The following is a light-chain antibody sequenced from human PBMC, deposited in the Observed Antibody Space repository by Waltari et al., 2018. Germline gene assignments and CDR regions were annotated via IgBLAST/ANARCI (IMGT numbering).Light chain of an antibody. CDR2: EVT. CDR1: NSALGNYNL. CDR3: CSYAGSWIWV. V-gene: IGLV2-23*02. J-gene: IGLJ3*02. Sequence: QAALTQPASVSGSPGQSITISCPGSNSALGNYNLVSWYQKHPGKAPKLIIYEVTNRPSGISDRFSGFKTGNTASLTISGLQAEDEADYYCCSYAGSWIWVFGGGTELTVL.